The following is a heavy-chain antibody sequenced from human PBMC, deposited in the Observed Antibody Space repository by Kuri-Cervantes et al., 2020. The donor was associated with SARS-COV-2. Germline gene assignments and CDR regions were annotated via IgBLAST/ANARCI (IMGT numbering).Heavy chain of an antibody. J-gene: IGHJ4*02. CDR2: ISVSGGST. CDR1: EFTFSSYV. CDR3: AKALSGCAGDCPTR. D-gene: IGHD2-21*01. Sequence: GESLKISCAASEFTFSSYVTTWVRQAPGKGLEWVSSISVSGGSTYYANSVKGRFTISRDNSKNTLYLQMNSLRAEDTAVYYCAKALSGCAGDCPTRWGQGTLVTVSS. V-gene: IGHV3-23*01.